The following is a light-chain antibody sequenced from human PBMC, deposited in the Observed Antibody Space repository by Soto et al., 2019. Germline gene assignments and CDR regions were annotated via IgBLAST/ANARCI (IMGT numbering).Light chain of an antibody. V-gene: IGLV2-14*03. J-gene: IGLJ2*01. CDR2: DVS. Sequence: QSALTQPASVSGSPGQSITISCTGTSSDVGAYNYVSWYQQHPGKAPKLMIYDVSNRPSGVSNRFSGSKSGNTASLTISGLQAEDEADYYCSLYATSSTLGVVFGGGTKLTVL. CDR1: SSDVGAYNY. CDR3: SLYATSSTLGVV.